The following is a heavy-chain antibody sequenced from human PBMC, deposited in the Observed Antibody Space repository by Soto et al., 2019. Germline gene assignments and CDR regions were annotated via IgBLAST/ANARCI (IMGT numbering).Heavy chain of an antibody. CDR2: ISGSGRST. V-gene: IGHV3-23*01. J-gene: IGHJ6*02. CDR3: AKGVSGSYGDGMDV. D-gene: IGHD1-26*01. CDR1: GFTFSSYA. Sequence: GGSLRLSCAVSGFTFSSYAMSWVRQAPGKGLEWVSRISGSGRSTYYADSVKGRFTISRDNSKNTLYLQMNSLRAEDTAVYYCAKGVSGSYGDGMDVWGRGITVTV.